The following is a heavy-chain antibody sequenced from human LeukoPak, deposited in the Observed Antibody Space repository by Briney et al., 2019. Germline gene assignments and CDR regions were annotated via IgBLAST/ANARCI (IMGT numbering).Heavy chain of an antibody. CDR1: GFTFSDYQ. J-gene: IGHJ4*02. CDR2: IRSSGSDT. Sequence: GGSLRLSCAASGFTFSDYQMSWIRQAPGKGLEWVSYIRSSGSDTYYADSVKGRFTISRDNTKNALYLQMNSLRAEDTAVYYCARGCGLHLSPAPSYYDSRCRYFDAWGQGTLVTVSS. V-gene: IGHV3-11*04. CDR3: ARGCGLHLSPAPSYYDSRCRYFDA. D-gene: IGHD3-22*01.